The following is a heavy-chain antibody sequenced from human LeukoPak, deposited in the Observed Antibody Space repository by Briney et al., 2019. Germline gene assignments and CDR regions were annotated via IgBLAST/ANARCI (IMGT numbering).Heavy chain of an antibody. Sequence: GGSLRLSCAASGFFFINYAMSWVRRAPGGGLQQVSSISGTGVPAYYADSVPGRFAISRDNSKNIPCLQRSSLSAEDTALYYCAKDQRFGDLDDYRGQGTLVTVSS. V-gene: IGHV3-23*01. D-gene: IGHD3-10*01. CDR1: GFFFINYA. J-gene: IGHJ4*02. CDR2: ISGTGVPA. CDR3: AKDQRFGDLDDY.